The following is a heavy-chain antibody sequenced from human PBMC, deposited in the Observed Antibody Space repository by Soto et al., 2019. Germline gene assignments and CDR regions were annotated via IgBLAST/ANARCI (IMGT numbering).Heavy chain of an antibody. CDR2: MNPNSGYT. D-gene: IGHD2-8*01. J-gene: IGHJ4*02. V-gene: IGHV1-8*01. CDR1: GYTFTSYD. CDR3: AKGRNGETTSGFDY. Sequence: ASVKVSCKASGYTFTSYDINWVRQATGQGLEWVGWMNPNSGYTGYAQKFQGRLTMTRNTSISTAYMEMSSLRSEDTAVYYCAKGRNGETTSGFDYWGQGTLVTVSS.